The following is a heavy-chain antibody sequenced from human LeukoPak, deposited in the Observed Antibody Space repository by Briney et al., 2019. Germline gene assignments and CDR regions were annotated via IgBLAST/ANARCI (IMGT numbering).Heavy chain of an antibody. CDR1: GFTFSTYA. D-gene: IGHD2-2*01. J-gene: IGHJ6*02. CDR3: ASPTQLPLKFYYYGMDV. CDR2: ISYDGSNK. Sequence: PGGALRLSCAASGFTFSTYAMHWVRQAPGKGLEWGAIISYDGSNKYYAESVKGRFTISRDYSKNTLYLQMNSLIAEDTAVYYCASPTQLPLKFYYYGMDVWGQGTTVTVSS. V-gene: IGHV3-30-3*01.